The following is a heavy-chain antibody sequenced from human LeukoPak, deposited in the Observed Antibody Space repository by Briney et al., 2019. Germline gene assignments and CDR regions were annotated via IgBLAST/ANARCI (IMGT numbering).Heavy chain of an antibody. CDR2: IYTSGST. Sequence: PSETLSLTCTVSGGSISSGSYYWSWIRQPAGKGLEWIGRIYTSGSTNYNPSLKSRVTISVDTSKNQFSLKLSSVTAADTAVYYCTRGDSGSYYNRIWGQGTMVTVSS. V-gene: IGHV4-61*02. CDR3: TRGDSGSYYNRI. D-gene: IGHD1-26*01. CDR1: GGSISSGSYY. J-gene: IGHJ3*02.